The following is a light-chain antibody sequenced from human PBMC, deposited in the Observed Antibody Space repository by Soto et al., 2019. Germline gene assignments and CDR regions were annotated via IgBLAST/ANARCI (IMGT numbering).Light chain of an antibody. CDR3: QQRSDWPST. CDR2: DAS. J-gene: IGKJ4*01. CDR1: QSVSSY. V-gene: IGKV3-11*01. Sequence: EIVLTQSPATLSLSPGERATLSCRASQSVSSYLAWYQQKPGQAPRLLIYDASNRATGIPARFSGSGSETDFPLTISSLEPDDFAVYYCQQRSDWPSTFGGGTMVQIK.